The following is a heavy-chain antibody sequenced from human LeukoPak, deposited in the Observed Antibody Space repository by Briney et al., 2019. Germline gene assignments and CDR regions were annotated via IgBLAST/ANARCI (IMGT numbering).Heavy chain of an antibody. Sequence: GGSLRLSCAASGFTFSSYAMHWVRQAPGKGLEWVAVISYDGSNKYYADSVKGRFTISRDNSKNTLYLQMNSLRAEDTAVYYCARPHGVWSQGTLVTVSS. D-gene: IGHD3-10*01. CDR2: ISYDGSNK. CDR1: GFTFSSYA. CDR3: ARPHGV. J-gene: IGHJ4*02. V-gene: IGHV3-30-3*01.